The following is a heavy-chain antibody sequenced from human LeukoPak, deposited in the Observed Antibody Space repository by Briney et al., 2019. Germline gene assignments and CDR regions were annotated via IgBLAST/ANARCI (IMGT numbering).Heavy chain of an antibody. CDR2: ISGSGGTT. D-gene: IGHD3-22*01. V-gene: IGHV3-23*01. CDR3: AKTNGYYSD. J-gene: IGHJ4*02. Sequence: GGSLRLSCAASGFTFSSYGMNWVRQAPGKGLEWVSGISGSGGTTYYSDSVKGRFTISRDNSKNSLSLQVSSLRAEDTAVYYCAKTNGYYSDWGQGTLVIVSS. CDR1: GFTFSSYG.